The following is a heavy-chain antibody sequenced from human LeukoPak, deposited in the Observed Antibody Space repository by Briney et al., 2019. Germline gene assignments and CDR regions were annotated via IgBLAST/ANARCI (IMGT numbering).Heavy chain of an antibody. D-gene: IGHD2-2*01. Sequence: GESLKISCKGSGYSFTSYWIGWVRQMPGKGLEWMGIIYPGDSDTRYSPSFQGQVTISADKSISTAYLQWSSLKASDTAMYYCARLVLGYCSSTSCYEGYYFDYWGQGTLVTVST. CDR2: IYPGDSDT. V-gene: IGHV5-51*01. J-gene: IGHJ4*02. CDR3: ARLVLGYCSSTSCYEGYYFDY. CDR1: GYSFTSYW.